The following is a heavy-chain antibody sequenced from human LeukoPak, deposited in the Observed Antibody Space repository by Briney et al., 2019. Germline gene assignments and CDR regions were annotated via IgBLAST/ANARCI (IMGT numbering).Heavy chain of an antibody. CDR2: ISGSSTYT. V-gene: IGHV3-11*06. CDR1: GFTFSDYC. J-gene: IGHJ4*02. Sequence: GGSLRLSCAASGFTFSDYCMSWIRQAPGKGLEWVSHISGSSTYTNYADSVKGRFTISRDNANSSLYLQMDSLTAEDTAVFYCARVGSRGYYFDYWGQGTLVSVSS. CDR3: ARVGSRGYYFDY. D-gene: IGHD1-26*01.